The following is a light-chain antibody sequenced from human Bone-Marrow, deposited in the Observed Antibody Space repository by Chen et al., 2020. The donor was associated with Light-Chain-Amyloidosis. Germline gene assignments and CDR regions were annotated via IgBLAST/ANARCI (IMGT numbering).Light chain of an antibody. CDR3: QSADSSGTYEVI. CDR1: DLPTKY. Sequence: SYELPLAPSVSVSPGQTARITCSGDDLPTKYAYWYQQKPGQAPVLVIHRDTERPSGISERFSGTSSGTTATLTISGVEAEDEADYYCQSADSSGTYEVIFGGGTTLTVL. J-gene: IGLJ2*01. CDR2: RDT. V-gene: IGLV3-25*03.